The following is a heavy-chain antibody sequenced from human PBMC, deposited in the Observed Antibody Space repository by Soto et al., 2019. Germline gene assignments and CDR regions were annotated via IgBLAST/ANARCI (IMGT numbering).Heavy chain of an antibody. CDR3: VRDPVALRNRVRVGYFNL. CDR2: IWHDGSGT. CDR1: GFVFNMYG. Sequence: QVKLVESGGGVVRPGRSLRLSCAASGFVFNMYGMHWVRQAPGKGLEWVGVIWHDGSGTYYADALKGRFTISRDNSKNTLFLQMDSLTVEDTAVYYCVRDPVALRNRVRVGYFNLWGRGTQVTVSS. V-gene: IGHV3-33*01. D-gene: IGHD1-26*01. J-gene: IGHJ2*01.